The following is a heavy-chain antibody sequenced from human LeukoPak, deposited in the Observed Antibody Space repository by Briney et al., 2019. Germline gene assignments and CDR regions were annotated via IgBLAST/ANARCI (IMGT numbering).Heavy chain of an antibody. CDR2: IYHSGST. V-gene: IGHV4-39*07. D-gene: IGHD1-26*01. Sequence: PSETLSLTCTVSGGSLSSSSYYWGWIRQPPGKGLEWIGEIYHSGSTNYNPSLKSRVTISVDKSKNQFSLKLSSVTAADTAVYYCATRLGLLPATRDYWGQGTLVTVSS. CDR3: ATRLGLLPATRDY. J-gene: IGHJ4*02. CDR1: GGSLSSSSYY.